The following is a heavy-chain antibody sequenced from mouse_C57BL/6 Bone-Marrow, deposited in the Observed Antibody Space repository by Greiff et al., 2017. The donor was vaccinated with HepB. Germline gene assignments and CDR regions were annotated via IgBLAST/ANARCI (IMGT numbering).Heavy chain of an antibody. J-gene: IGHJ2*01. Sequence: EVQLQQSGAELVRPGASVTLSCTASGFNIKDDYMHWVKQRPEQGLEWIGWIDPENGDTEYASKFQGKATITADTSSNTAYLQLSSLTSEDTAVYYCTTMCGSSIDYWGQGTTLTVSS. CDR2: IDPENGDT. CDR3: TTMCGSSIDY. V-gene: IGHV14-4*01. CDR1: GFNIKDDY.